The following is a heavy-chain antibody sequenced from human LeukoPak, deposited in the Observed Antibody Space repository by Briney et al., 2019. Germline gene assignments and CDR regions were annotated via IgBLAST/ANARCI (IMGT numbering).Heavy chain of an antibody. CDR2: EKQDGSEK. D-gene: IGHD3-22*01. Sequence: GGALRLSCVASGFTFNTYWMNCVRQAPGKGREWVANEKQDGSEKYYTEAARGRFTISRDNAKNSLYLQVNSLRVEDTAVYYCAGGGAQWLAYYGSSGYTGGGIDVWGQGTTVTVSS. J-gene: IGHJ6*02. CDR3: AGGGAQWLAYYGSSGYTGGGIDV. CDR1: GFTFNTYW. V-gene: IGHV3-7*01.